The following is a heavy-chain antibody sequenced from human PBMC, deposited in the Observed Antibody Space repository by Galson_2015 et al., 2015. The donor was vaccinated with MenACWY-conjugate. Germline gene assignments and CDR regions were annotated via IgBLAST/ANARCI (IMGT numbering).Heavy chain of an antibody. V-gene: IGHV3-23*01. Sequence: SLRLSCAASGFTFSNYAMDWVRQAPGKGLEWVSSISGSSGTINYADSVKGRFTISRDNSKDTLYLQMNRLRAEDTALYFCARRSATWGGEFDPWGQGTLVTVSS. D-gene: IGHD2-15*01. CDR2: ISGSSGTI. CDR3: ARRSATWGGEFDP. J-gene: IGHJ5*02. CDR1: GFTFSNYA.